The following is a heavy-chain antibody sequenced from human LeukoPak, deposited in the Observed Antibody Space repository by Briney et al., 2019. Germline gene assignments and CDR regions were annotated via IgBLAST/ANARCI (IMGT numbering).Heavy chain of an antibody. CDR3: ARAGGWAREDYKGEAFDI. V-gene: IGHV1-18*01. D-gene: IGHD6-19*01. CDR1: GYTFTSYG. CDR2: ISVYNGNT. J-gene: IGHJ3*02. Sequence: ASVKVSFKASGYTFTSYGISWVRQAPGQGLEWMGWISVYNGNTNYAEKVQGRVTMTADTSTRTAYMELRSLRSDDTAVYYCARAGGWAREDYKGEAFDIWGQGTKVTVSS.